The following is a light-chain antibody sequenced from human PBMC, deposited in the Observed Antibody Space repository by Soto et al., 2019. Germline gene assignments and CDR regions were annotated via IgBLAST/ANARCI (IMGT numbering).Light chain of an antibody. CDR2: DVT. J-gene: IGLJ1*01. Sequence: QSALTQPRSVSGSPGQSVTLSCTGISSDVANNNYISWYQQQPGKAPKLLIYDVTKRPLGVPNRFSGSKSGNTASLTISGLQAEDEADYYCCSDPSSYSFHVFGTGTKVTVL. CDR1: SSDVANNNY. CDR3: CSDPSSYSFHV. V-gene: IGLV2-11*01.